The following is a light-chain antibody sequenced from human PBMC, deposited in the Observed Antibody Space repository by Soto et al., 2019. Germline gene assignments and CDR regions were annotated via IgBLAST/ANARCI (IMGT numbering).Light chain of an antibody. CDR2: DVS. CDR1: SSDVGGYDF. V-gene: IGLV2-11*01. Sequence: QSVLTQPRSVSLSPGQSVTISCTGTSSDVGGYDFVSWYQQHPGKAPKLMISDVSKRPSGVPDRFSGSKSGNTASLTISGLQAEDEADYYCCSYAGDLALFGGGTK. CDR3: CSYAGDLAL. J-gene: IGLJ2*01.